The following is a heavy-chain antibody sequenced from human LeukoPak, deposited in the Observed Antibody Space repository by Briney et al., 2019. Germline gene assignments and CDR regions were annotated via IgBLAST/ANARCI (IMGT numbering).Heavy chain of an antibody. CDR2: IYYSGST. Sequence: PSQTLSLTCTVSGGSISSGDYYWRWIRQPPGKGLEWIGYIYYSGSTYYNPSLKSRVTISVDTSKNQFSLKLSSVTAADTAAYYCATELRYLRYVDYWGQGTLVTVSS. D-gene: IGHD4-17*01. CDR3: ATELRYLRYVDY. J-gene: IGHJ4*02. V-gene: IGHV4-30-4*01. CDR1: GGSISSGDYY.